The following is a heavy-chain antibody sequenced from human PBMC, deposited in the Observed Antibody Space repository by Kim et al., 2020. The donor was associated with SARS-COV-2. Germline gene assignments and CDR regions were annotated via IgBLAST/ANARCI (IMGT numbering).Heavy chain of an antibody. CDR2: VFDSGST. V-gene: IGHV4-59*01. CDR3: ARGKYYYDGSGNPRFWYF. D-gene: IGHD3-22*01. CDR1: GGSISYYY. J-gene: IGHJ2*01. Sequence: SETLSLTCTVSGGSISYYYWTWIRQPPGTGLEWIGYVFDSGSTNYNPSLKSRVTISLGTSKKQFSLQLTSVTAADTAVYYCARGKYYYDGSGNPRFWYF.